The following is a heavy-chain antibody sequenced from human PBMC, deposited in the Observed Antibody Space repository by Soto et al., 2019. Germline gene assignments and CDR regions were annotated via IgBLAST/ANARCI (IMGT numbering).Heavy chain of an antibody. CDR2: ISGSGGST. CDR3: AKDGSWGDHYYFDN. V-gene: IGHV3-23*01. CDR1: GFMFSSYA. Sequence: VGSLRLSCAVSGFMFSSYAMTWVRQAPGKGLEWVSSISGSGGSTYYSDSVRGRFTISRDNSKKMLYLEMNSLKGDDTAVYYCAKDGSWGDHYYFDNWGQGTLVTVS. D-gene: IGHD2-21*02. J-gene: IGHJ4*02.